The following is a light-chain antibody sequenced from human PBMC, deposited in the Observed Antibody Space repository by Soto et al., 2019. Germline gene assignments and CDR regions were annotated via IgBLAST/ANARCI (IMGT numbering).Light chain of an antibody. CDR1: QSVSSN. V-gene: IGKV3-15*01. Sequence: EIGMTQSPATLSVSPGERATLSCRASQSVSSNLAWYQQKPGQAPRLLIYCASTRATGIPARFSGSGSGTEFTLTNSSLQSEDFAVYYCQQYNNWPPWTFGQGTKVEIK. J-gene: IGKJ1*01. CDR2: CAS. CDR3: QQYNNWPPWT.